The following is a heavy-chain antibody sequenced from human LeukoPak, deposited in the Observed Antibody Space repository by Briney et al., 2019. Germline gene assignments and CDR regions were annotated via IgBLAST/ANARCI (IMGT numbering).Heavy chain of an antibody. CDR1: RFTFSGYT. CDR3: ARDKSSQRPYFLDY. J-gene: IGHJ4*02. D-gene: IGHD3-9*01. V-gene: IGHV3-30*04. CDR2: ISSDGRDT. Sequence: GGSLRLSCAVSRFTFSGYTMHWVRQAPGKGLEWLALISSDGRDTFYADSVKGRFTISRDSSKNTLYLQIDSLRVDDTAVYYCARDKSSQRPYFLDYWGQGTPVTVSS.